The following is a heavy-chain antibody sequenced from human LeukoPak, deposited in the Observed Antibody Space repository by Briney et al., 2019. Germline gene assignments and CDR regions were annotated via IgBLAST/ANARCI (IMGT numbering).Heavy chain of an antibody. CDR2: INHSGST. V-gene: IGHV4-34*01. CDR1: GGSFSGYY. CDR3: ARGRGYSYGYVRNYYYYYMDV. J-gene: IGHJ6*03. Sequence: KPSETLSLTCAVYGGSFSGYYWSWIRQPPGKGPEWIGEINHSGSTNYNPSLKSRVTISVDTSKNQFSLKLSSVTAADTAVYYCARGRGYSYGYVRNYYYYYMDVWGKGTTVTVSS. D-gene: IGHD5-18*01.